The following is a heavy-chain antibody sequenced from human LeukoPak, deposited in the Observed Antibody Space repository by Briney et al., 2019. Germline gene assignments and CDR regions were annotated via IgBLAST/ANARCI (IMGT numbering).Heavy chain of an antibody. Sequence: ASVKVSCKASGYTFTGYYMHWVRQAPGQGLEWMGWINPNSGGINYAQKFQGRVTMTRDTSISTAYMELSRLRPDDTAVYYCASHCSGGSCPYHIWGQGTLVTVSS. V-gene: IGHV1-2*02. CDR1: GYTFTGYY. CDR3: ASHCSGGSCPYHI. CDR2: INPNSGGI. D-gene: IGHD2-15*01. J-gene: IGHJ4*02.